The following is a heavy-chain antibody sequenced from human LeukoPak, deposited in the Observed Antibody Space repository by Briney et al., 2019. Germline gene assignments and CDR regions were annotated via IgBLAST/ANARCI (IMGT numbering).Heavy chain of an antibody. CDR1: GYSLSSGYY. V-gene: IGHV4-38-2*02. CDR3: ARVPRRPNSSAAKAFDI. J-gene: IGHJ3*02. D-gene: IGHD6-25*01. Sequence: SETLSLTCTVSGYSLSSGYYWGWIRQPPGKGLEWIGSIYHSGSTYYNPSLKSRVTISVDTSKNQFSLKLSSVTAADTAVYYCARVPRRPNSSAAKAFDIWGQGTMVTVSS. CDR2: IYHSGST.